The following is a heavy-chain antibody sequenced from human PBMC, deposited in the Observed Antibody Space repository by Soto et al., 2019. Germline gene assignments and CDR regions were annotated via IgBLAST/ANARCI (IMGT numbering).Heavy chain of an antibody. Sequence: GSLRLSCVASGFTFTTYNMNWVRQVPGKGLEWISYISSDGSTMYYADSVKGRFTISRDTAKNSLYLQMNSLRADDTAMYYCAWEQSRGVIKWFDPWGQGALVTVSS. D-gene: IGHD3-10*01. CDR1: GFTFTTYN. CDR3: AWEQSRGVIKWFDP. V-gene: IGHV3-48*01. CDR2: ISSDGSTM. J-gene: IGHJ5*02.